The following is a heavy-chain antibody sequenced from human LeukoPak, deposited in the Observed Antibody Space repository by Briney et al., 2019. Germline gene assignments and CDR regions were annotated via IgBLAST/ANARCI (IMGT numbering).Heavy chain of an antibody. CDR3: ARIWVSFDY. V-gene: IGHV4-59*12. D-gene: IGHD3-16*01. CDR2: IYYSGST. Sequence: SETLSLTCTVSGGAISSYYWSWIRQPPGKGLEWIGYIYYSGSTNYNPSLKSRVTISVDTSKNQFSLKLSSVTAADTAVYYCARIWVSFDYWGQGTLVTVSS. CDR1: GGAISSYY. J-gene: IGHJ4*02.